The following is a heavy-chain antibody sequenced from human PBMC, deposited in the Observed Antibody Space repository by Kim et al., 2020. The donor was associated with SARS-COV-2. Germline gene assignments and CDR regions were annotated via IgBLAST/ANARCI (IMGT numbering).Heavy chain of an antibody. CDR2: IYYSGST. CDR3: ASLLWFGELFLDY. CDR1: GGSISSSSYY. D-gene: IGHD3-10*01. V-gene: IGHV4-39*01. Sequence: SETLSLTCTVSGGSISSSSYYWGWIRQPPGKGLEWIGSIYYSGSTYYNPSRKSRVTISVDTSKNQFSLKLSSVTAADKAVYYCASLLWFGELFLDYWGQGTLVTVSS. J-gene: IGHJ4*02.